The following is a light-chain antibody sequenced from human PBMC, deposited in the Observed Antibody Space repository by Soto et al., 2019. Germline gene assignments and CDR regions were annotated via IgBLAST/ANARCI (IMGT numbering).Light chain of an antibody. V-gene: IGKV1-6*01. CDR1: QGFRYD. CDR2: SAS. J-gene: IGKJ4*01. Sequence: IQMTQSPSSLSASVGDRVTITCRASQGFRYDAGWSQHKPGKAPKLLIYSASTLQSVVPSRFSGSGSGTDFTLTISGLKPEYVATYYCLQESNCPLTFGGGTKVEIK. CDR3: LQESNCPLT.